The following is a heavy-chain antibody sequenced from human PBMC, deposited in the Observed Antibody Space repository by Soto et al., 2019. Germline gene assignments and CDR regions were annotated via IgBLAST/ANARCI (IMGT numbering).Heavy chain of an antibody. V-gene: IGHV3-7*01. Sequence: PGGSLRLSCAASGFTFSNYLMSWVRQAPGKGLEWVANIKEDGSEKYYVDSVKGRFTISRDNAKNSLYLQMNSLRAEDTAVYYCARTNSGSYFERDYWGQGTLVTAPQ. CDR3: ARTNSGSYFERDY. CDR2: IKEDGSEK. D-gene: IGHD1-26*01. J-gene: IGHJ4*02. CDR1: GFTFSNYL.